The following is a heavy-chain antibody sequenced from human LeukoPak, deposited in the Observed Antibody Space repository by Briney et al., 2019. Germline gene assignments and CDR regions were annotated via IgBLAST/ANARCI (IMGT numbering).Heavy chain of an antibody. Sequence: PGGSLRLSCTTSGFIFSNYGMHWVRQAPDKGLEWVAFIRHDGSNKYYADSVKGRCTISRDNSKKTVYLQMNSLRTEDTAVYYCAKDRWLQGYFDYWGQGTLVTVSS. CDR1: GFIFSNYG. CDR2: IRHDGSNK. J-gene: IGHJ4*02. CDR3: AKDRWLQGYFDY. D-gene: IGHD5-24*01. V-gene: IGHV3-30*02.